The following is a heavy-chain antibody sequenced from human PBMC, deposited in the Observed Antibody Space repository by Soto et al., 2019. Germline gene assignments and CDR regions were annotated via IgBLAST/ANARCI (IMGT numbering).Heavy chain of an antibody. CDR3: ARDKPEDIVVVYPASYYYGMDV. J-gene: IGHJ6*02. CDR1: GYTFTSYG. CDR2: ISAYNGNT. Sequence: QVQLVQSGAEVKKPGASVKVSCKASGYTFTSYGISWVRQAPGQGLDWMGWISAYNGNTNYAQKLQDRVNMTTDTFTSTAYMELRSLRSDDTAVYYCARDKPEDIVVVYPASYYYGMDVWGQGTTVTVSS. D-gene: IGHD2-2*01. V-gene: IGHV1-18*04.